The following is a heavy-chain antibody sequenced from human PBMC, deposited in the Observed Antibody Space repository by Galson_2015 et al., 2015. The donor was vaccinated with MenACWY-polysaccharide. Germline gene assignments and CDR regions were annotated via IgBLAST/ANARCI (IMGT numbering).Heavy chain of an antibody. CDR2: IFHSGIT. J-gene: IGHJ4*02. CDR3: ARVEKYSGSYYILH. Sequence: SETLSLTCAVSDYSIRSGYFWGWIRQPPGKGLEWIASIFHSGITYYNPSLKSRVTISVDTSKNQFSLKLSSVTAADTAVYYCARVEKYSGSYYILHWGQGTLVTVSS. V-gene: IGHV4-38-2*01. D-gene: IGHD1-26*01. CDR1: DYSIRSGYF.